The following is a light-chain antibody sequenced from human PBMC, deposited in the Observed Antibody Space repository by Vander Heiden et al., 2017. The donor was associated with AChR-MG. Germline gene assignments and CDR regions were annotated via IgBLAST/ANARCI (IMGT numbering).Light chain of an antibody. CDR1: QSVGSN. J-gene: IGKJ4*01. V-gene: IGKV3-15*01. CDR3: QQYSNWPLT. CDR2: GAS. Sequence: EIVMTQSPATLSVSPGARATLSRRASQSVGSNLAWYQQKPGQAPRLLIYGASTRATGIPAGFSGTGSGTEFTLTISSLQSEDFAVYHCQQYSNWPLTFGGGTKVAIK.